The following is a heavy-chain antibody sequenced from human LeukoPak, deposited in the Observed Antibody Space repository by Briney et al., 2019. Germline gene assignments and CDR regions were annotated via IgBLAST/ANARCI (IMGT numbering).Heavy chain of an antibody. CDR2: ISGSGGST. CDR1: GFAFSSYA. V-gene: IGHV3-23*01. Sequence: GGSLRLSCAASGFAFSSYAMSWVRQAPGKGLEWVSAISGSGGSTYYADSVKGRFTISRDNSKNTLYLQMNSLRAEDTAVYYCAKGAGRGYCSGGSCDYFDYWGQGALVTVSS. D-gene: IGHD2-15*01. CDR3: AKGAGRGYCSGGSCDYFDY. J-gene: IGHJ4*02.